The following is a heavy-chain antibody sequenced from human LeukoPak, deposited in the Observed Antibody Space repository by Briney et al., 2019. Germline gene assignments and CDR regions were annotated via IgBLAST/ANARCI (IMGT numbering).Heavy chain of an antibody. CDR2: INTNTGNP. D-gene: IGHD1-1*01. V-gene: IGHV7-4-1*02. CDR1: GYTFTSYA. CDR3: AGDVMSTALDAFDV. Sequence: ASVKVSCKASGYTFTSYAMNWVRQAPGQGLEWMGWINTNTGNPTYAQGFTGRFVFSLDTSVSTAYLQISSLKAEDTAVYYCAGDVMSTALDAFDVRGQGTMVTVSS. J-gene: IGHJ3*01.